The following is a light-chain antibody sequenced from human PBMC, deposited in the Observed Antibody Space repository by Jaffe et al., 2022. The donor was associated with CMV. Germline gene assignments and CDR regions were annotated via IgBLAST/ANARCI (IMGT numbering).Light chain of an antibody. CDR1: SSDFGAYNY. CDR3: SSYTSSATYV. Sequence: QSALTQPASVSGSPGQSITISCSGTSSDFGAYNYVSWYQQHPGKAPKLMIYNVSNRPSGVSIRFSGSKSGNTASLTISGLQAEDEADYYCSSYTSSATYVFGTGTKVTVL. CDR2: NVS. V-gene: IGLV2-14*03. J-gene: IGLJ1*01.